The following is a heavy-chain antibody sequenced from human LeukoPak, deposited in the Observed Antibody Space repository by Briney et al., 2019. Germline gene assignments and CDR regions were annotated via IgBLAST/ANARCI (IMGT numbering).Heavy chain of an antibody. CDR3: ARDPPSGGSR. Sequence: ASVKVSCRASGYTFTSYYMHWVRQAPGQGLEWMGIINPSGGSTSYAQKFQGRVTMTRDTSTSTVYMELSSLRSGDTAVYYCARDPPSGGSRWGQGTLVTVSS. V-gene: IGHV1-46*01. CDR2: INPSGGST. J-gene: IGHJ4*02. D-gene: IGHD2-15*01. CDR1: GYTFTSYY.